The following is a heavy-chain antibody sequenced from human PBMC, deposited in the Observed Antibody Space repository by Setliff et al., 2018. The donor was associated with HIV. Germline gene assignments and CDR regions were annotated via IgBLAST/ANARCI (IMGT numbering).Heavy chain of an antibody. V-gene: IGHV4-59*04. CDR1: GASISSNT. Sequence: SETLSLTCIVSGASISSNTWSWIRQAPGKGLQWIGFIYYRGATYYNPTLQSRVTISADTSKNQFYLKLTSVTAADTAIYYCARPYDSLYGWGQGVLVTVSS. D-gene: IGHD3-22*01. J-gene: IGHJ4*02. CDR2: IYYRGAT. CDR3: ARPYDSLYG.